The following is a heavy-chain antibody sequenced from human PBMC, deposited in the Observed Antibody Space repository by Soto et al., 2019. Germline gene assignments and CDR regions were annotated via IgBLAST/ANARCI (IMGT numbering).Heavy chain of an antibody. J-gene: IGHJ5*02. CDR3: ARHPGPYDILTGYYYP. D-gene: IGHD3-9*01. Sequence: SETLSLTCAVSGGSISSGGYSWSWIRQPPGKGLEWIGYIYHSGSTYYNPSLKSRVTISVDTSKNQFSLKLSSVTAADTAVYYCARHPGPYDILTGYYYPWGQGTLVTVSS. V-gene: IGHV4-30-2*03. CDR1: GGSISSGGYS. CDR2: IYHSGST.